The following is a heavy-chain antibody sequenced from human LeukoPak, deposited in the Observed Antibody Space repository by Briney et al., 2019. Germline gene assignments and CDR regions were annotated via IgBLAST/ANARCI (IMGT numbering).Heavy chain of an antibody. Sequence: GGSLRLSCAASGFTVSNNYMRWVRQAPGKGLEWVSVIYSGGSTYYADSVKGRFTISRDNSKNTLYLQMNSLRAEDTAVYYCAGVGKGYYYMDVWGKGTTVTISS. CDR2: IYSGGST. J-gene: IGHJ6*03. V-gene: IGHV3-53*01. CDR3: AGVGKGYYYMDV. CDR1: GFTVSNNY.